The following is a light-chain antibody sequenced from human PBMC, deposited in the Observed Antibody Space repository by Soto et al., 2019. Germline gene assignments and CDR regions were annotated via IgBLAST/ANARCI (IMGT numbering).Light chain of an antibody. J-gene: IGKJ3*01. CDR2: GAS. CDR3: QQYGRSSIFT. V-gene: IGKV3-20*01. CDR1: QSVSSSY. Sequence: EIVLTQSPGTLSLSPGERATLSYRASQSVSSSYLAWYQQKPGQAPRLLIYGASSRATGIPDRFSGSGSGTDFTLTSSRLVPEDCAVYYCQQYGRSSIFTFGPGTKVDIK.